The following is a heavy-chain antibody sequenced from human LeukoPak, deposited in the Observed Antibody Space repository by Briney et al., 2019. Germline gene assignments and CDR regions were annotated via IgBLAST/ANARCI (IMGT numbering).Heavy chain of an antibody. CDR1: GFAFSSYD. Sequence: GGSLRLSCAASGFAFSSYDTHWVRQVSGEGLEWVSAIGHAGDTYYADSVKGRFTISREDAKNYFFLQMNSLRAGDTAVYFCAALGDSIYWGQGTLVTVSS. CDR3: AALGDSIY. CDR2: IGHAGDT. J-gene: IGHJ4*02. V-gene: IGHV3-13*01. D-gene: IGHD1-26*01.